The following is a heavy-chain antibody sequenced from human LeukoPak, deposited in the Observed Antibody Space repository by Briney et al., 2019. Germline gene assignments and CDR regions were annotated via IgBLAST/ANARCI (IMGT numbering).Heavy chain of an antibody. V-gene: IGHV4-61*02. CDR2: IKSSNT. CDR3: ARVPDWTYVPDY. CDR1: GGSISSDRFY. Sequence: SETLSLTCTVSGGSISSDRFYRTWVRQPAGTGLEWIGRIKSSNTNYNPSLKSRVSISLDTSTNQFSLKLSSLTAADTAVYYCARVPDWTYVPDYWGQGTLVTVSS. J-gene: IGHJ4*02. D-gene: IGHD3-16*01.